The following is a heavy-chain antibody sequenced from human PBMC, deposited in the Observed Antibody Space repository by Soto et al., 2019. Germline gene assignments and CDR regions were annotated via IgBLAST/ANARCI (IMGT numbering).Heavy chain of an antibody. D-gene: IGHD3-9*01. Sequence: GASVKFSCKASGGTFSSYAISWVRQAPGQGLEWMGGIIPIFGTANYAQKFQGRVTITADESTSTAYMELSSLRSEDTAVYYCARSLLRYFDWLLYSPAKSDAFDIWGQGTMVTVS. CDR1: GGTFSSYA. J-gene: IGHJ3*02. CDR3: ARSLLRYFDWLLYSPAKSDAFDI. V-gene: IGHV1-69*13. CDR2: IIPIFGTA.